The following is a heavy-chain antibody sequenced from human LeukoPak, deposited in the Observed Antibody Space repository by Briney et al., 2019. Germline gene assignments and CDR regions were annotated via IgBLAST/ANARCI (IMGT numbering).Heavy chain of an antibody. CDR2: IIPIFGTA. CDR3: ARGEIAVAGSEYFDY. Sequence: SVKVSCKACGGTFSSYAISWVRQAPGQGLEWMGGIIPIFGTANYAQKFQGRVTITADESTSTAYMELSSLRSEDTAVYYCARGEIAVAGSEYFDYWGRGTRDTVSS. CDR1: GGTFSSYA. D-gene: IGHD6-19*01. J-gene: IGHJ4*02. V-gene: IGHV1-69*13.